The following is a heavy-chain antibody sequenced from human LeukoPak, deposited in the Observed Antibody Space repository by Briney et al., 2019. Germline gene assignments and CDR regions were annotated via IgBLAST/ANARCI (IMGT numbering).Heavy chain of an antibody. V-gene: IGHV3-23*01. CDR2: ISGSGGST. D-gene: IGHD5-12*01. J-gene: IGHJ6*02. CDR3: AKAIVATFTWYYYYGMDV. Sequence: GGSLRLSCAASGFTFSSYAMSWVRQAPGKGLEWVSAISGSGGSTYYADSVKGRFTISRDNSKNTLHLQMNSLRAEDTALYYCAKAIVATFTWYYYYGMDVWGQGTTVTVSS. CDR1: GFTFSSYA.